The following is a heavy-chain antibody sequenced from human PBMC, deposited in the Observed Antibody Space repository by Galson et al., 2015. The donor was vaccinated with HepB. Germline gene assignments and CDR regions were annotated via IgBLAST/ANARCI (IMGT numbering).Heavy chain of an antibody. J-gene: IGHJ6*02. Sequence: SVKVSCKASGYTFTSYYMHWVRQAPGQGLEWMGIINTSGGSTSYAQKLQGRVTMTRDTSTSTVYMELSSLKSEDTAVYYCARVVVRGRGGYYGMDVWGQGTTVTVS. CDR3: ARVVVRGRGGYYGMDV. CDR2: INTSGGST. CDR1: GYTFTSYY. V-gene: IGHV1-46*04. D-gene: IGHD3-10*01.